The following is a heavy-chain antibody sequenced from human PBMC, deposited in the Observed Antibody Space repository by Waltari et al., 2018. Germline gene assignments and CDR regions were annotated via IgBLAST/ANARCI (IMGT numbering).Heavy chain of an antibody. V-gene: IGHV4-34*01. Sequence: QVQLQQWGAGLLKPSETLSLTCPVYGGSFSGYYWSWIRQPPGKGLEWIGEINHSGSTNYNPSLKSRVTISVDTSKNQFSLKLSSVTAADTAVYYCARGTVTIDYWGQGTLVTVSS. D-gene: IGHD1-7*01. J-gene: IGHJ4*02. CDR1: GGSFSGYY. CDR2: INHSGST. CDR3: ARGTVTIDY.